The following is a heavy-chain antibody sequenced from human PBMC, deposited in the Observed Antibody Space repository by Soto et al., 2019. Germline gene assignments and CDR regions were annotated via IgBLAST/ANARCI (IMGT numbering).Heavy chain of an antibody. Sequence: EVQVLESGGGLVQPGGSLRLSCAASGFPFSNYALSWVRQAPGKGLEWVSTNSGGGDSTHYADSVKGRFTISRDNSKSTLHLQMSSLRAEDTAVYYCAKPLSAYYYYGMDVWGQGTTVTVSS. V-gene: IGHV3-23*01. D-gene: IGHD3-10*01. CDR2: NSGGGDST. CDR3: AKPLSAYYYYGMDV. CDR1: GFPFSNYA. J-gene: IGHJ6*02.